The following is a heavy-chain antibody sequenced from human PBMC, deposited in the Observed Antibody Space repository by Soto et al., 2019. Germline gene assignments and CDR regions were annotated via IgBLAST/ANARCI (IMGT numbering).Heavy chain of an antibody. D-gene: IGHD3-3*01. Sequence: ASVKVSCKASGYTFTSYYMHWVRQAPGQGLEWMGIINPSGGSTSYAQKFQGRVTMTRDTSTSTVYMELSSLRSEDTAVYYCATDNGAIFALVTHYYYGMDVWGQGTTVTVSS. V-gene: IGHV1-46*01. CDR1: GYTFTSYY. CDR2: INPSGGST. J-gene: IGHJ6*02. CDR3: ATDNGAIFALVTHYYYGMDV.